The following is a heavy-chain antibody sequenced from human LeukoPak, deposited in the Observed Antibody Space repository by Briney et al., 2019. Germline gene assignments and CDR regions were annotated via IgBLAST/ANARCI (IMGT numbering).Heavy chain of an antibody. J-gene: IGHJ4*02. Sequence: ASVKVSCKASGYTFTSYAMNWVRQAPGQGLEWMGWINTNTGNPTYAQGFTGRFAFSLDTSVSTAYLQISGLKAEDTAVYYCARESDEAAARGNWGQGTLVTVSS. D-gene: IGHD6-13*01. CDR1: GYTFTSYA. V-gene: IGHV7-4-1*02. CDR2: INTNTGNP. CDR3: ARESDEAAARGN.